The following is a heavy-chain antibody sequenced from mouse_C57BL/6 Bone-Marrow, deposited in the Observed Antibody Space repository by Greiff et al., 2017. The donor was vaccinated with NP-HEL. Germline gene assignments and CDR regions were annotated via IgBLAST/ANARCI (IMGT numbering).Heavy chain of an antibody. CDR2: IWSDGST. CDR3: ARESSTVVAPYAMDY. J-gene: IGHJ4*01. V-gene: IGHV2-6*03. Sequence: QVQLKESGPGLVAPSQSLSITCTVSGFSLTSYGVHWVRQPPGKGLEWLVVIWSDGSTPYNSALKSRLSISKDNSKSQVFLKMNSLQTDDTAMYYCARESSTVVAPYAMDYWGQGTAVTVSS. CDR1: GFSLTSYG. D-gene: IGHD1-1*01.